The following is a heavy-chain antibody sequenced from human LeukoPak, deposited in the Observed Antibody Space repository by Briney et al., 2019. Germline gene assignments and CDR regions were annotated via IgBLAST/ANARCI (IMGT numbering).Heavy chain of an antibody. CDR1: GVSISTNYY. V-gene: IGHV4-30-4*08. D-gene: IGHD4-17*01. Sequence: PSETLSLTCTVSGVSISTNYYWSWIRQHPGKGLEWIGYIHYTGSTYYNPSLKSRVTISVDTSTNQFSLRLSSVTAADTAVYYCVIGDYGYNPGKFCADYWGQGILVTVSS. CDR2: IHYTGST. CDR3: VIGDYGYNPGKFCADY. J-gene: IGHJ4*02.